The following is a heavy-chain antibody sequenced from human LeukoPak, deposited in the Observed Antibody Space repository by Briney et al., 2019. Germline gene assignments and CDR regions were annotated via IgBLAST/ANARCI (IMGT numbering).Heavy chain of an antibody. CDR3: ARGGVNYKIAGP. CDR2: IYYSGST. J-gene: IGHJ5*02. Sequence: SETLSLTCTVSGGSITSYYWSWIRQPPGKGLEWIGYIYYSGSTNHNPSLKSRVTISADTSKNQFSLKLSSVTAADTAVYYCARGGVNYKIAGPWGQGALVTVSS. D-gene: IGHD3-10*01. V-gene: IGHV4-59*01. CDR1: GGSITSYY.